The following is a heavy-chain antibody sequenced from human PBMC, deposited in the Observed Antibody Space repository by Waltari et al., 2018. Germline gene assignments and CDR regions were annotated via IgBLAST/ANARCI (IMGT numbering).Heavy chain of an antibody. CDR1: GFSFGSYA. V-gene: IGHV3-23*01. D-gene: IGHD3-9*01. J-gene: IGHJ4*02. Sequence: LESGGGLVQPGGSLRLSCEASGFSFGSYAIPWVRQIPGKGLDWVSTISGSGHTTHYADSVKGRFTISRDNSKSTLYLQMNSLRVEDTALYYCARSLRFFDCPDGYWGQGTLVTVSS. CDR2: ISGSGHTT. CDR3: ARSLRFFDCPDGY.